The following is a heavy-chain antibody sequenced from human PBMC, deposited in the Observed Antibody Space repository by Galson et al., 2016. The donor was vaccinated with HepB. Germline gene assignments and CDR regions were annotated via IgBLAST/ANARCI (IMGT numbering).Heavy chain of an antibody. D-gene: IGHD3-16*01. CDR3: ARETNWGRVTTKLADAFDV. V-gene: IGHV1-69*01. Sequence: SVKVSCKASGGSFTRYVINWVRQAPGQGLEWMGGFIPIYHSAYYAQCLQGRVTLSADESTATAYMDLSDLRPEDTAVYFCARETNWGRVTTKLADAFDVWGPGTKVTVSS. J-gene: IGHJ3*01. CDR1: GGSFTRYV. CDR2: FIPIYHSA.